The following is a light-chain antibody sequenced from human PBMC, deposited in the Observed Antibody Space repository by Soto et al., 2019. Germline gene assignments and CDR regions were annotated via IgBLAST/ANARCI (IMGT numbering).Light chain of an antibody. CDR3: QKYNRAHLT. V-gene: IGKV1-27*01. Sequence: DIQMTQSPSSLSASVGDRVTITGRGGRPISNYVAWYQQKPGKIPNLLFYAASTLQAGVPSRFGGSGSGTDFTLTIRSLPPEDVAAYYCQKYNRAHLTFGGGTKVDIK. CDR2: AAS. J-gene: IGKJ4*01. CDR1: RPISNY.